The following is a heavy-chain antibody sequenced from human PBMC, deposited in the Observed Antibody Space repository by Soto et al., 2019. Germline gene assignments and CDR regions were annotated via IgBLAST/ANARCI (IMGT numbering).Heavy chain of an antibody. J-gene: IGHJ4*02. V-gene: IGHV5-51*01. CDR2: IYPGDSDT. Sequence: WIGWVRQMPGKGLEWMGIIYPGDSDTRYSPSFQGQVTISADKSISTAYLQWSSLKASDTAMYYCALVGGQLVPPDLWYWGQGTLVTVSS. CDR3: ALVGGQLVPPDLWY. D-gene: IGHD6-6*01. CDR1: W.